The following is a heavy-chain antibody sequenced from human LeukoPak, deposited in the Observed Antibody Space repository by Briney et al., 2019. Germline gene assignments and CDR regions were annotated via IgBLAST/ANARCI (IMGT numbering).Heavy chain of an antibody. V-gene: IGHV3-73*01. CDR1: GFTFSGSA. CDR2: IRSKANSYAT. Sequence: GGSLRLSCAASGFTFSGSAMHWVRQASGKGLEWVGRIRSKANSYATAYAASVKGRFSISRDDSKNTAYLQMNSLKTEDTAVYYCTRRGYYYMDVWGKGTTVTVSS. J-gene: IGHJ6*03. CDR3: TRRGYYYMDV.